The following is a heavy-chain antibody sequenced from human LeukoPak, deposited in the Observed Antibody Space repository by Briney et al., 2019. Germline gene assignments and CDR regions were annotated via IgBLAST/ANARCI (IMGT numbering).Heavy chain of an antibody. CDR3: ARDYGGKYYFDY. CDR2: IIPIFGTA. CDR1: GGSFNRYA. V-gene: IGHV1-69*13. D-gene: IGHD4-23*01. J-gene: IGHJ4*02. Sequence: SVKVSCKASGGSFNRYAISWVRQAPGQGLEWMGGIIPIFGTANYAQKFQGRVTITAAESTSTAYMELSSLRSEDTAVYYCARDYGGKYYFDYWGQGTLVTVSS.